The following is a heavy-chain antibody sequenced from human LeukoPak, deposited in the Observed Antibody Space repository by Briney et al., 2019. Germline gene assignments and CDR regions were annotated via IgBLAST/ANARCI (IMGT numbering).Heavy chain of an antibody. CDR2: IRYDGSNK. CDR1: GFTFSSYD. CDR3: ARRRNYYGSGSYSKAAWFDP. Sequence: PGGSLRLSCAASGFTFSSYDIHWVRQAPGRGLEWVAFIRYDGSNKYYADSVKGRLTITRDNSKNTLYLQMNSLRAEDTAVYYCARRRNYYGSGSYSKAAWFDPWGQGTLVTVSS. V-gene: IGHV3-30*02. J-gene: IGHJ5*02. D-gene: IGHD3-10*01.